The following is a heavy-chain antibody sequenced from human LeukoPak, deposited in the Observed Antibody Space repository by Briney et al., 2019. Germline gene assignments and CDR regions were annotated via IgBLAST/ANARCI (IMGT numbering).Heavy chain of an antibody. D-gene: IGHD3-22*01. CDR2: IYYSGNT. J-gene: IGHJ4*02. Sequence: SETLSLTCTVSGGSISSTNYYWGWVRQPPGEGLEWIGSIYYSGNTYYNPSLKSRVTILVDTSKNQFSLKLGSVTAADTAVYYCARRGSSGLFDYWGQGTLVTVSS. CDR3: ARRGSSGLFDY. V-gene: IGHV4-39*07. CDR1: GGSISSTNYY.